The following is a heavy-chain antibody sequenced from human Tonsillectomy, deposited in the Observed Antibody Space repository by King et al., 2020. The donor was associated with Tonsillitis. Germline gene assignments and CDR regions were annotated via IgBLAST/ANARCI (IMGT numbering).Heavy chain of an antibody. CDR3: AHLYCSGDFCYSRGYYFDF. J-gene: IGHJ4*02. CDR2: IFWDDDT. Sequence: ITLKESGPTLVKPTQTLTLTCTFSGFSLGTRGMGVGWIRQPPGKALEWLALIFWDDDTRYSPSLRSRLTITKDTPKNQVVFTITSMYPVDTATYFCAHLYCSGDFCYSRGYYFDFLGQGFLVTVSS. D-gene: IGHD2-15*01. CDR1: GFSLGTRGMG. V-gene: IGHV2-5*02.